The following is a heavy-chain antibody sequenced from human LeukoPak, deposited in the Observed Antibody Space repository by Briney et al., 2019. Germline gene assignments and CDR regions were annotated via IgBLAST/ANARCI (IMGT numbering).Heavy chain of an antibody. CDR3: ARDFVSATSTRTNWFDP. V-gene: IGHV3-21*01. D-gene: IGHD1-14*01. Sequence: GRSLRLSCVASGFTFSSYTMNWVRQAPGKGLEWVSSISSGSGFIYYADSVKGRFTISRDNAKNSLYLQMNSLRAEDTAVYYCARDFVSATSTRTNWFDPWGQGTLVTVSS. J-gene: IGHJ5*02. CDR2: ISSGSGFI. CDR1: GFTFSSYT.